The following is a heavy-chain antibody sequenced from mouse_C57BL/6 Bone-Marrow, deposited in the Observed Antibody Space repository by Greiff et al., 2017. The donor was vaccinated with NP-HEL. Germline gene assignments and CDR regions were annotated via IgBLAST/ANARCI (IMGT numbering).Heavy chain of an antibody. Sequence: QVQLQQPGAELVKPGASVKLSCKASGYTFTSYWMHWVKQRPGQGLEWIGMIHPTSGSTNYNEKFKSKATLTVDKSSSTAYMQLSSLTSEDSAVYYCARGMGYSNYVIWYFDVWGTGTTVTVSS. CDR3: ARGMGYSNYVIWYFDV. CDR1: GYTFTSYW. J-gene: IGHJ1*03. CDR2: IHPTSGST. D-gene: IGHD2-5*01. V-gene: IGHV1-64*01.